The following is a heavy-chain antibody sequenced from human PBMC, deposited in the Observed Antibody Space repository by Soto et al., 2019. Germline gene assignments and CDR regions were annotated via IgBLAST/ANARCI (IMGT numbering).Heavy chain of an antibody. V-gene: IGHV1-46*01. Sequence: ASVKVSCKASGYTFTSYYMHWVRQAPGQGLEWMGIINPSGGSTSYAQKFQGRVTMTRDTSTSTVYMELSSLRSEDTAVYYCARSGDFWSGYYGPYFXYWGQGTLVTVSS. CDR2: INPSGGST. D-gene: IGHD3-3*01. CDR3: ARSGDFWSGYYGPYFXY. CDR1: GYTFTSYY. J-gene: IGHJ4*02.